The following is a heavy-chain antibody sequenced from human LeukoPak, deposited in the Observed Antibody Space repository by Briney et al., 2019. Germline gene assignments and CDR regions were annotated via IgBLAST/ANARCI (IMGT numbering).Heavy chain of an antibody. CDR2: INPSGGST. CDR1: GYTFTSYY. Sequence: ASVKVSCKASGYTFTSYYMHWVRQAPGQGLEWMGIINPSGGSTSYAQKFQGRVTMTRDTSISTAYMELSRLRSDDTAVSYCANERDDILTGYSALDYWGQGTLVTVSS. CDR3: ANERDDILTGYSALDY. D-gene: IGHD3-9*01. J-gene: IGHJ4*02. V-gene: IGHV1-46*01.